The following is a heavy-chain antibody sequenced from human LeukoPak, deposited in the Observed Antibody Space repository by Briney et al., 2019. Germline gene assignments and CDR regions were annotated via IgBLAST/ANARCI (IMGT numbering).Heavy chain of an antibody. D-gene: IGHD3-10*01. CDR3: ARSLNPVWFGELLFAY. CDR1: GYTFSGYY. J-gene: IGHJ4*02. V-gene: IGHV1-2*04. Sequence: ASVKVSCKASGYTFSGYYMHWVRLAPGQGLEWMGWINPNSGGTNYAQKFQGWVTMTRDTSISTAYMELSRLRSDDTAVYYCARSLNPVWFGELLFAYWGQGTLVTVSS. CDR2: INPNSGGT.